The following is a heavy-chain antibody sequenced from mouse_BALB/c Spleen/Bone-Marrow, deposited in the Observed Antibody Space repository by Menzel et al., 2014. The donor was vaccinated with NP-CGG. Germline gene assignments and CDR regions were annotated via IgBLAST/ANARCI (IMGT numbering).Heavy chain of an antibody. CDR1: GYTFTSYV. V-gene: IGHV1-14*01. D-gene: IGHD2-4*01. CDR3: ASQSTMISWFAY. J-gene: IGHJ3*01. CDR2: INPYNDGT. Sequence: ESGPELVKPGASVKMSCKASGYTFTSYVMHWVKQKPGQGLEWIGYINPYNDGTKYNEKFKGKATLTSDKSSSTAYMELSSLTSEDSAVYYCASQSTMISWFAYWGQGTLVTVSA.